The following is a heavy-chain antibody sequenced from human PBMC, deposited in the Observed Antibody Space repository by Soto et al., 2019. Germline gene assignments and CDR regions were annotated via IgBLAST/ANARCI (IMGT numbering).Heavy chain of an antibody. CDR3: ARVYSSLDYGIDY. J-gene: IGHJ4*02. Sequence: SLRLSCAAFGFTFSSYSMHWVRQAPGMGLEWVAVISYDGRNEYYADSEKGRFTISRDNSKNTLYLQMNSLTPEDTAVYYCARVYSSLDYGIDYWGQGTLVTVSS. D-gene: IGHD6-6*01. CDR1: GFTFSSYS. CDR2: ISYDGRNE. V-gene: IGHV3-30*04.